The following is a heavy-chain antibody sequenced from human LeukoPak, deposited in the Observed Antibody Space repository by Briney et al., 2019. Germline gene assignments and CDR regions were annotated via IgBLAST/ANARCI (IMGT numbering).Heavy chain of an antibody. Sequence: PGGSLRLSCTASGFTFGDFAMSWFRQAPGKGLEGVGFIRSKAFGGTTEHAASVKGRFTVSRDDSESIAYLQMNSLKTEDTAVYYCSRAGRQYQRVDVWGQGTTVTVSS. V-gene: IGHV3-49*03. CDR1: GFTFGDFA. J-gene: IGHJ6*02. D-gene: IGHD2-2*01. CDR2: IRSKAFGGTT. CDR3: SRAGRQYQRVDV.